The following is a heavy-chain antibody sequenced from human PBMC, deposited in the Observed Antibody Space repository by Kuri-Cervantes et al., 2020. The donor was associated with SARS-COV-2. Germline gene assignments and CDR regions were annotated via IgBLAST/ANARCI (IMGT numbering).Heavy chain of an antibody. J-gene: IGHJ4*02. Sequence: ETLSLTCAASGFTVSSNYMSWVRQAPGKGLEWVSVTYSGGSTYYADSVKGRFTISRDNSKNTLYLQMNSLRAEDTAVYYCAKDHQYYYDSSGYYYFGYWGQGTLVTVSS. CDR1: GFTVSSNY. CDR2: TYSGGST. CDR3: AKDHQYYYDSSGYYYFGY. D-gene: IGHD3-22*01. V-gene: IGHV3-53*01.